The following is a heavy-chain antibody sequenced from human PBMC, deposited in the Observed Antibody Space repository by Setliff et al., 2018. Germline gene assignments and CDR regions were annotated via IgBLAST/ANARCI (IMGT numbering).Heavy chain of an antibody. Sequence: SVKVSCKASGGTFRNYGISWVRQAPGQGLDWMGGIIPIFGTANYAQKFQGRVTITTDDSTNTAYMELSSLRSEDTAVYFCARERGSYDSSTHYTYYFHYWGQGTLVTVSS. CDR2: IIPIFGTA. J-gene: IGHJ4*02. D-gene: IGHD3-22*01. CDR1: GGTFRNYG. V-gene: IGHV1-69*05. CDR3: ARERGSYDSSTHYTYYFHY.